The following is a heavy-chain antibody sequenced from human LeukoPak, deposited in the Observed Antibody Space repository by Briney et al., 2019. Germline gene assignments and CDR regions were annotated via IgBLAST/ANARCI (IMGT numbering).Heavy chain of an antibody. D-gene: IGHD3-10*01. CDR3: ARWVAGESRAFDI. CDR1: GGSISSYY. V-gene: IGHV4-59*01. J-gene: IGHJ3*02. Sequence: SETLSLTCTVSGGSISSYYWSWLRQPPGKGLEWVGYIYYSGSTKYNPSLKSRVTISLEASKNQFSLKLSSLTAADTAVYYCARWVAGESRAFDICGQGTMDTVSS. CDR2: IYYSGST.